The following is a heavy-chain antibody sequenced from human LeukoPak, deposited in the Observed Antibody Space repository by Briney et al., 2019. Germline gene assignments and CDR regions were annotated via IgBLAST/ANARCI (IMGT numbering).Heavy chain of an antibody. J-gene: IGHJ4*02. CDR3: ARNPLAAAEFYFDY. Sequence: SETLSLTCAVYGGSFSGYYWSWIRQPPGKGLEWIGEINHSGSTNYNPSLKSRVTISVDTSKNQFSLKLSSVTAADTAVYYCARNPLAAAEFYFDYWGQGTLVTVSS. D-gene: IGHD3-10*01. CDR2: INHSGST. CDR1: GGSFSGYY. V-gene: IGHV4-34*01.